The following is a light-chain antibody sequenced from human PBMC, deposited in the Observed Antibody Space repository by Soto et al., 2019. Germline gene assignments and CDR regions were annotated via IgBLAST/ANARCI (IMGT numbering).Light chain of an antibody. J-gene: IGKJ2*03. CDR1: QSVGTS. Sequence: DIVLTQSPATLSLSPGERATLSCRASQSVGTSLAWYQQRPGQAPRLLVSAASTRATGIPDRFSGSGSGTDFALTISSLQPEDVALHYCQQRTNWPSRDSFGQGTRLEFK. CDR2: AAS. CDR3: QQRTNWPSRDS. V-gene: IGKV3-11*01.